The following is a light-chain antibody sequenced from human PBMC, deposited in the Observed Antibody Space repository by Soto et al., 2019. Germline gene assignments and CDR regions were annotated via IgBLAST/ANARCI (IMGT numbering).Light chain of an antibody. V-gene: IGLV2-18*02. Sequence: QSALTQPPPVSGPPGQSVTISCTGTSTDIGSYNRVSWFQQPPGSAPELLIYEVSDRPSGVPDRFSGSKSGNTASLTISGLQAEDESDYYCSSYTTSGSYVFGAGSKLTV. CDR2: EVS. CDR1: STDIGSYNR. CDR3: SSYTTSGSYV. J-gene: IGLJ1*01.